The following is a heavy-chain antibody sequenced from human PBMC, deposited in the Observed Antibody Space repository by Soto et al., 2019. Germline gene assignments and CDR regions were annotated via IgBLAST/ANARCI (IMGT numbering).Heavy chain of an antibody. CDR2: ISHKSSAI. CDR1: GFTFSNYA. J-gene: IGHJ4*02. V-gene: IGHV3-48*02. D-gene: IGHD4-17*01. CDR3: ARDPSSSTTVTMVDY. Sequence: EVQLVESGGGLVQPGGSLRLSCAASGFTFSNYAMNWVRQAPGKGLEWVSYISHKSSAIYHADSVKGRFTISRDNAKNSLYLQMNSLRDEETAVYYCARDPSSSTTVTMVDYLGEGTLVTVSS.